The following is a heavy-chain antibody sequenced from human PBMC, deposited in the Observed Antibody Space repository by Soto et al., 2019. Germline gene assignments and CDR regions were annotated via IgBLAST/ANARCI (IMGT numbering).Heavy chain of an antibody. Sequence: SETLSLTCAVYGGSFSGYYWSWIRQPPGMGLEWIGEITHSGSTNHNPTLKSRVTISVDTSKNQFSLKLSSVTAADTAVYYCARGERNYEILTGYYNVLFDSWGQGTLVTVSS. D-gene: IGHD3-9*01. CDR1: GGSFSGYY. J-gene: IGHJ4*02. CDR2: ITHSGST. V-gene: IGHV4-34*01. CDR3: ARGERNYEILTGYYNVLFDS.